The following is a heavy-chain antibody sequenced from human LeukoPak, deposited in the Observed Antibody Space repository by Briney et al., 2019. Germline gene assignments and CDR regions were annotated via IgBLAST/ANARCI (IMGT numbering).Heavy chain of an antibody. CDR2: IYSGGST. D-gene: IGHD2-2*01. Sequence: GGSLRLSCAASGFTVSSNYMSWVRQAPGKGLEWVSVIYSGGSTYYADSMKGRFTISRDNAKNSLYLQMNSLRAEDTAVYYCARETYCTSTRCPIGDHFDYWGQGTLVTVSS. CDR1: GFTVSSNY. CDR3: ARETYCTSTRCPIGDHFDY. J-gene: IGHJ4*02. V-gene: IGHV3-66*01.